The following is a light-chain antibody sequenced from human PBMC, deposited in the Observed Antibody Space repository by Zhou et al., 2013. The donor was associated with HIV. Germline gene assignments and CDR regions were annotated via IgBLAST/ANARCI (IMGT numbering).Light chain of an antibody. J-gene: IGKJ1*01. CDR2: SAS. CDR3: QQSYRIPWT. CDR1: QSISSY. V-gene: IGKV1-39*01. Sequence: DIQMTQSPSSLTASVGDRVSITCRASQSISSYLNWYQQKPGKAPKLLIYSASSLQGGVPSSFSGSGSGTDFTLTISSLQPEDFATYYCQQSYRIPWTFGQGTKVEIK.